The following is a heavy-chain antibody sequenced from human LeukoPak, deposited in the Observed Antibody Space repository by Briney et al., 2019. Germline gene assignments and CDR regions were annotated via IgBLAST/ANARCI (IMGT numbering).Heavy chain of an antibody. J-gene: IGHJ6*02. CDR1: GGSISSYY. Sequence: SETLSLTCTVSGGSISSYYWSWIRQPPGKGLEWIGYIYYSGSTNYNPSLKSRVTMSVDTSKNQFSLKLSSVTAADTAVYYCSYGSGSYYRGYYYGMDVWGQGTTVTVSS. D-gene: IGHD3-10*01. CDR3: SYGSGSYYRGYYYGMDV. V-gene: IGHV4-59*08. CDR2: IYYSGST.